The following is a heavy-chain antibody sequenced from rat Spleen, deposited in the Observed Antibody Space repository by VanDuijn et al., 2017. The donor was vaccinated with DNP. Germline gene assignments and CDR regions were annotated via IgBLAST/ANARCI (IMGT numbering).Heavy chain of an antibody. D-gene: IGHD1-10*01. CDR1: GFSLTSYN. J-gene: IGHJ2*01. V-gene: IGHV2-27*01. CDR3: ARYNYYPY. Sequence: QVQLKESGPGLVQPSQTLSLTCTIAGFSLTSYNVHWVRQPPGKGLEWMGRIQSGGNTVYNSALKSRLGISRDNSKSQVFLKMNSVQTEDTAMYFCARYNYYPYWGQGVMVTVSS. CDR2: IQSGGNT.